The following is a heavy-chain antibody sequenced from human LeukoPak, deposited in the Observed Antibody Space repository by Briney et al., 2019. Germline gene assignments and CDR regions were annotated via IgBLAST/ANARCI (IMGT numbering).Heavy chain of an antibody. J-gene: IGHJ4*02. Sequence: GGSLRLSCAASGFTFNDYYMSWIRQAPGKGLEWVSYSSSSSSYTNYADSVKGRFTISRDNAKNSLYLQMNSLRAEDTAVYYCARDIAGVSSSTSLYYFDYWGQGTPVTVSS. CDR1: GFTFNDYY. V-gene: IGHV3-11*06. CDR3: ARDIAGVSSSTSLYYFDY. D-gene: IGHD2-2*01. CDR2: SSSSSSYT.